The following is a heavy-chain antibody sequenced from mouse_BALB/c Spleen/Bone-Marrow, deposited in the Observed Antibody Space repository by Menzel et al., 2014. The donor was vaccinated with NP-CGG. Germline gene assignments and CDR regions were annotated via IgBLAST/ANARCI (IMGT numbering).Heavy chain of an antibody. V-gene: IGHV5-6-3*01. CDR2: INSNGGST. CDR1: GFTFSNYG. J-gene: IGHJ2*01. Sequence: DVMLVESGGGLVQPGGSLKLSCAASGFTFSNYGMSWVRQTPDKRLELVATINSNGGSTYYPDSVKGRFTISRDNAKNTLYLQMSSLKSEDTAMYYCARDYDYDYWGQGTTLTVSS. CDR3: ARDYDYDY. D-gene: IGHD2-4*01.